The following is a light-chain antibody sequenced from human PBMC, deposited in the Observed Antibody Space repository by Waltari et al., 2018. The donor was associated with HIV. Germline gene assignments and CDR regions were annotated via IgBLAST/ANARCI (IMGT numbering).Light chain of an antibody. V-gene: IGLV1-40*01. CDR1: SSNIGAGYD. CDR3: QSYDSILGGSWV. J-gene: IGLJ3*02. Sequence: QSVLTQPPSVSGAPGQRVTISCTGSSSNIGAGYDVHWYQQLPGTAPKLLIYGNSNRPAGVPDRFSGSKSGTSASLAITGLQAEDEADYYCQSYDSILGGSWVFGGGTKLTVL. CDR2: GNS.